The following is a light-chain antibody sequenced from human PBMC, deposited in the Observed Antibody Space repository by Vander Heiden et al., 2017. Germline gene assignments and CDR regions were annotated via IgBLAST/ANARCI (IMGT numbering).Light chain of an antibody. J-gene: IGKJ2*01. Sequence: DIQMTQSPSSLSASVGDRVTITCRASQSISSYLNWYQQKPGKAPKHLIYDASSLQRGVPSTFSGSGAGTDVTLTISSLQPEDFATYYCQQSYSTPLYTFGPGTKLEIK. V-gene: IGKV1-39*01. CDR1: QSISSY. CDR2: DAS. CDR3: QQSYSTPLYT.